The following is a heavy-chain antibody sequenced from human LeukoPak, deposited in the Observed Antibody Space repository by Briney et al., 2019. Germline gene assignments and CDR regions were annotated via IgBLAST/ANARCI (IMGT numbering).Heavy chain of an antibody. Sequence: PSETLSLTCTVSGGSISSSSYYWGWIRQPPGKGLEWIGSIYYSGSTYYNPSLKSRVTISVDTSMNQFSLKLYSVTAADTAVYYCARDKGYTYGPFDFWGQGTLVTVSS. J-gene: IGHJ4*02. CDR2: IYYSGST. V-gene: IGHV4-39*07. CDR3: ARDKGYTYGPFDF. D-gene: IGHD5-18*01. CDR1: GGSISSSSYY.